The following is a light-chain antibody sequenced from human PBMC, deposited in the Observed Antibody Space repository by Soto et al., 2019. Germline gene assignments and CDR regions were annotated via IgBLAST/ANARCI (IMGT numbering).Light chain of an antibody. CDR1: QSVSSNK. J-gene: IGKJ5*01. CDR2: SAS. V-gene: IGKV3-20*01. Sequence: ETVFTQSPATVSLSPGDRATLPCRASQSVSSNKLAWYQQKPGKAPRLLIYSASTRAAGIPARLSGGASGTDFTLTIKRLEPEDFAVYYCQLYGNSPPFGQGTRLEIK. CDR3: QLYGNSPP.